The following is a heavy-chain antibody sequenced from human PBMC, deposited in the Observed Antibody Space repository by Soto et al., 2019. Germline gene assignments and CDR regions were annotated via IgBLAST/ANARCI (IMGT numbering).Heavy chain of an antibody. CDR2: INPKSGGT. CDR1: GYTLTDYY. J-gene: IGHJ3*02. CDR3: ASWYYDTRGHEAFDI. Sequence: ASVKVSCKASGYTLTDYYIHWVRQAPGQGLEWIGWINPKSGGTSYAQKFQGRVAMARDTSLTTAYMALSSLRSDDAAVYYCASWYYDTRGHEAFDIWGQGTMVTVSS. V-gene: IGHV1-2*02. D-gene: IGHD3-22*01.